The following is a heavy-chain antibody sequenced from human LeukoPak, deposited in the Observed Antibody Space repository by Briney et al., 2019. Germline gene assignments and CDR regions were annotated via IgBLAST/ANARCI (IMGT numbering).Heavy chain of an antibody. Sequence: GGSLRLSCAASGFTVSSNYMSWVRQAPGKGLEWVSVIYSGGSTYYADSVKGRFTISRDNSKNTLYLQVNSLRAEDTAVYYCARGWRVTSGYYYFDYWGQGTLVTVSS. CDR1: GFTVSSNY. J-gene: IGHJ4*02. CDR2: IYSGGST. V-gene: IGHV3-66*01. D-gene: IGHD5-12*01. CDR3: ARGWRVTSGYYYFDY.